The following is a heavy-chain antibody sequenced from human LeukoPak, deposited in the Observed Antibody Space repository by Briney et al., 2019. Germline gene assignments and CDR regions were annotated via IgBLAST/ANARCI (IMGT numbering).Heavy chain of an antibody. D-gene: IGHD3-16*01. CDR2: IYYSGST. V-gene: IGHV4-39*01. CDR1: GGSISSNSYY. J-gene: IGHJ4*02. CDR3: ARRRLPRGDGNFDY. Sequence: SETLSLTCTVSGGSISSNSYYWGWIRQPPGKGLEWIGSIYYSGSTYYNPSLKSRVTISVDTSKNQFSLKLSSVTAADTAVYYCARRRLPRGDGNFDYWGQGTLVAVSS.